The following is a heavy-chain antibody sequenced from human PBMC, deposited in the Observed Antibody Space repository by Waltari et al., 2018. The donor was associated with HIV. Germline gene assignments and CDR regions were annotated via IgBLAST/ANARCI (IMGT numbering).Heavy chain of an antibody. Sequence: QVQLVQSGAEVKKPGASVKVSCKASGYTFTGYYMHWVRQAPGQGLEWMGWINPNSGGTNYAKKLQGRDTMTRDTSISTAYMELSRLRSDDTAVYYCARDRARTTDYYYYGMDVWGQGTTVTVSS. CDR2: INPNSGGT. V-gene: IGHV1-2*02. CDR3: ARDRARTTDYYYYGMDV. CDR1: GYTFTGYY. D-gene: IGHD1-7*01. J-gene: IGHJ6*02.